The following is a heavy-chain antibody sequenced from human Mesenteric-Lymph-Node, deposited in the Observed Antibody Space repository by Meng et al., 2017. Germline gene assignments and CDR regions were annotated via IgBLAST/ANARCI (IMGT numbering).Heavy chain of an antibody. J-gene: IGHJ4*02. CDR3: ARGNTIVPAAMGDY. V-gene: IGHV4-34*01. CDR1: GGSFSGYY. Sequence: QLQLQLWGAGLLKSSETLSLTYAVYGGSFSGYYWSWIRQPPGRGLEWIREINHSGSTNYNPSLKRRVTISVDTAKNQFSLKLSSVTAADTAVYYCARGNTIVPAAMGDYWGQGTLVTVSS. CDR2: INHSGST. D-gene: IGHD2-2*01.